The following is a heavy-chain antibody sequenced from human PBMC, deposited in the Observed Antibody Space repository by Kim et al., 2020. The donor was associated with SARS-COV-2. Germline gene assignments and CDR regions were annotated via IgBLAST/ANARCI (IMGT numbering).Heavy chain of an antibody. CDR2: IYYSGST. D-gene: IGHD6-13*01. Sequence: SETLSLTCTVSGGSISSYYWSWIRQPPGKGLEWIGYIYYSGSTNYNPPLKSRVTISVDTSKNQFSLKLSSVTAADTAVYYCARGASSSWDPTPGGMDVWGQGTTVTVSS. CDR3: ARGASSSWDPTPGGMDV. V-gene: IGHV4-59*13. CDR1: GGSISSYY. J-gene: IGHJ6*02.